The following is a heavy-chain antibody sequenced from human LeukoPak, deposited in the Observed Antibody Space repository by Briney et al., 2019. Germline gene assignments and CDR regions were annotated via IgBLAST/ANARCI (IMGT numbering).Heavy chain of an antibody. CDR2: ISGSNSYI. CDR1: GFTFSSYS. J-gene: IGHJ4*02. V-gene: IGHV3-21*01. D-gene: IGHD3-22*01. Sequence: PGGSLRLSCAASGFTFSSYSMNWVRQAPGKGLEWVSSISGSNSYIYYADSMKGRFTISRDNAKNSLYLQMNSLRAEDTAVYYCARDLRSSGYYAFDYWGQGTLVTVSS. CDR3: ARDLRSSGYYAFDY.